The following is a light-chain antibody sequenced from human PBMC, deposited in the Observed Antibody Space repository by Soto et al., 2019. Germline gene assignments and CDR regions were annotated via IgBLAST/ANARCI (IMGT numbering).Light chain of an antibody. CDR2: GAS. CDR3: ENYKYWPPKLT. V-gene: IGKV3-15*01. Sequence: EILMTQSPATLSVSPGERATLSCKASQSVSSNLAWYQQKPGQTPRLLIYGASTGATGIPARFSGSVSGTEFTLTISRLRSYIFAVYYGENYKYWPPKLTVVGGT. J-gene: IGKJ4*01. CDR1: QSVSSN.